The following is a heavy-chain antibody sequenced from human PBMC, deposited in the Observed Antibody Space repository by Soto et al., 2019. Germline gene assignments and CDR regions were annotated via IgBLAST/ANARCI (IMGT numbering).Heavy chain of an antibody. CDR2: IHHSGST. J-gene: IGHJ4*02. D-gene: IGHD5-12*01. CDR1: GDSITTGGYY. V-gene: IGHV4-31*03. CDR3: ARDSVAFYLDS. Sequence: SETLSLTCTVSGDSITTGGYYFNWIRQHPEKGLEWIGYIHHSGSTYYNPSLRSRVSMSVDTSQSLLSLNLSSVTAADTALYYCARDSVAFYLDSWGQGALVTVSS.